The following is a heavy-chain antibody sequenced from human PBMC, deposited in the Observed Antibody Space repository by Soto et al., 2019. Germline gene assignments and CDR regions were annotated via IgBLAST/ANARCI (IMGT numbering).Heavy chain of an antibody. CDR3: ARGRKISWIVGRDAFDI. V-gene: IGHV4-59*01. CDR1: GGSISSYY. J-gene: IGHJ3*02. Sequence: SETLSLTCTVSGGSISSYYWSWIRQPPGKGLEWIGYIYYSGSTNYNPSLKSRVTISVDTSKNQFSLKLSSVTAADTAVYYCARGRKISWIVGRDAFDIWGQGTMVTVSS. CDR2: IYYSGST. D-gene: IGHD3-22*01.